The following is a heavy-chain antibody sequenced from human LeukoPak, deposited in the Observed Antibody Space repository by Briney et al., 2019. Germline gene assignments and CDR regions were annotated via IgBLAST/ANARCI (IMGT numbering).Heavy chain of an antibody. V-gene: IGHV4-59*01. CDR3: ARGSGHYYYYGMDV. CDR2: IYYSGST. CDR1: GGSISSYY. Sequence: SETLSLTCTVSGGSISSYYWSWIRQPPGKGLEWIGYIYYSGSTNYNPSLKGRVTISVDTSKNQFSLKLSSVTAADTAVYYCARGSGHYYYYGMDVWGQGTTVTVSS. J-gene: IGHJ6*02.